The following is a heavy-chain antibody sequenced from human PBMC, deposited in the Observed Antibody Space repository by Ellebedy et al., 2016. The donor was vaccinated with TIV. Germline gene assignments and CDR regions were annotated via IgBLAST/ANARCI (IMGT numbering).Heavy chain of an antibody. CDR3: ARVAITAAVGGGYFDL. CDR2: IYYTGSA. V-gene: IGHV4-59*11. CDR1: SGSLTNHF. J-gene: IGHJ2*01. Sequence: MPSETLSLTCSVSSGSLTNHFWSWIRQPPGKGLEWIASIYYTGSANYNPSLKSRVTTSVDTSKNQISLPLMTSVSAADTAVYYCARVAITAAVGGGYFDLWGRGTLVTVSS. D-gene: IGHD6-13*01.